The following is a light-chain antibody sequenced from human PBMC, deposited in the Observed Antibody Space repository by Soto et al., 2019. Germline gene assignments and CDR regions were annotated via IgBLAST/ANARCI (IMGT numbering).Light chain of an antibody. V-gene: IGKV3-20*01. J-gene: IGKJ2*01. CDR1: QSVSRRY. CDR3: LQYDTSPPRYT. CDR2: GPS. Sequence: EVVLTQSPGTLSLSPGERATLSCRASQSVSRRYLAWYQQKPGQAPRLLIFGPSSRATGIPDRFSGSRSGREFTLTISSREPEDVALYYCLQYDTSPPRYTIGQGTNLEIK.